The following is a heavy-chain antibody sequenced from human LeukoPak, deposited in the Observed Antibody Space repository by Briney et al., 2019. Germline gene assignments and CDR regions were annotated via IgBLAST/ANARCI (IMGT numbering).Heavy chain of an antibody. CDR3: ARRDSSGWYDVAFDI. CDR2: IYPGDSDT. CDR1: GYSFTSYW. Sequence: GESLKISCKGSGYSFTSYWIGWVRQMPGKGLEWMGIIYPGDSDTRYSPSFQGQVTISADKSISTAYLQWSSLKASDTAMYYCARRDSSGWYDVAFDIWGQATMVTVSS. J-gene: IGHJ3*02. D-gene: IGHD6-19*01. V-gene: IGHV5-51*01.